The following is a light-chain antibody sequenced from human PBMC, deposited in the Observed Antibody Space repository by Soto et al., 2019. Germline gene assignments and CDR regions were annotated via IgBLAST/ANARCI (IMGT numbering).Light chain of an antibody. V-gene: IGKV1-6*01. J-gene: IGKJ4*01. CDR3: LQVYNYPLT. CDR1: QGIRND. Sequence: AIQMTQSPSSLSASVGDRVTITCRASQGIRNDLGWYQQKPGKAPNLLIYAASSLQSGVPSTFSGSGSGTDFTLTISSLQPEDFATYYCLQVYNYPLTFSGGTKVEIK. CDR2: AAS.